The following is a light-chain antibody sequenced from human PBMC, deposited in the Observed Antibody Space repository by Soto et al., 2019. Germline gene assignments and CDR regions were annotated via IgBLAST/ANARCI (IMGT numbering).Light chain of an antibody. CDR2: EVS. J-gene: IGLJ3*02. CDR3: SSYTSSNTWV. Sequence: QSVLTQPASVSGSPGQSITISCTGTSSDVGAYNYVSWYQQHPGKAPKLMIYEVSNRPSGVSNRFSGSKSGNTASLTISGLQAEDEADYYCSSYTSSNTWVFGGGTKVTVL. CDR1: SSDVGAYNY. V-gene: IGLV2-14*01.